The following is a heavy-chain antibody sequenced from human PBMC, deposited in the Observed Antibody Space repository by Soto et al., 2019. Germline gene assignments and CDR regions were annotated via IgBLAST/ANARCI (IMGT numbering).Heavy chain of an antibody. Sequence: PSETLSLSCTVSGGSVISSSCYWGWIRQPPGKGLEWIGSIYYSGSTYYNPSLKSRVTISVDTSKNQFSLKLSSVTAADTAVYYCARHFPDIVAPITWGYYFDYWAQGTLVTVS. J-gene: IGHJ4*02. CDR3: ARHFPDIVAPITWGYYFDY. CDR1: GGSVISSSCY. CDR2: IYYSGST. D-gene: IGHD5-12*01. V-gene: IGHV4-39*01.